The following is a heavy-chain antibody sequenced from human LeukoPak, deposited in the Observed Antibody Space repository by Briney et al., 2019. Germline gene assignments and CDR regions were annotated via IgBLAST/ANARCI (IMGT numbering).Heavy chain of an antibody. D-gene: IGHD5-18*01. CDR2: IYSGGST. Sequence: GGSPRLSCAASGFTVSSSYMSWVRQAPGKGLEWVSLIYSGGSTYYAASVKGRFTISRDNSKNTLYLQMNSLRPEDTAVYYCAKGYNYAYEYWGQGTLVTVSS. CDR3: AKGYNYAYEY. CDR1: GFTVSSSY. V-gene: IGHV3-53*01. J-gene: IGHJ4*02.